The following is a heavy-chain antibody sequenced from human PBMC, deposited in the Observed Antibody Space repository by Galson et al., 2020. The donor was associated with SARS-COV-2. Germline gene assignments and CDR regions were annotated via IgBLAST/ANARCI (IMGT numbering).Heavy chain of an antibody. V-gene: IGHV4-59*08. J-gene: IGHJ2*01. CDR3: ARGAGMMSRGKCCDL. CDR1: GDSISNFL. Sequence: SETLSLTCTVSGDSISNFLWTWIRQPPGKGLQWIGHVHYSGRTSYNPSLKSRVTMSLDTSMNQFSLRLKSVTAADTAVFYCARGAGMMSRGKCCDLGCRVALVTV. D-gene: IGHD3-10*01. CDR2: VHYSGRT.